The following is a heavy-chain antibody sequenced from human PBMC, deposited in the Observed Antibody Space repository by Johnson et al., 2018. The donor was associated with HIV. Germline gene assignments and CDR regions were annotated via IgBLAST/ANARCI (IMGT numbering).Heavy chain of an antibody. V-gene: IGHV3-30*02. CDR2: IRYDGSNK. Sequence: QEKLVESGGGVVQPGRSLRLSCAASGFTFSSYGMHWVRQAPGQGLEWVAFIRYDGSNKYYAASVKGRFTISRDNSKNTLYLQMNSLRAEDTAVYYCAKDQDCGGDCYPDAFDIWGQGTMVTVSS. J-gene: IGHJ3*02. CDR1: GFTFSSYG. D-gene: IGHD2-21*02. CDR3: AKDQDCGGDCYPDAFDI.